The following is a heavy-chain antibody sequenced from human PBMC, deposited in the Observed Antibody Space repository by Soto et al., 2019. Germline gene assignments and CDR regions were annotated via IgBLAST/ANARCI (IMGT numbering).Heavy chain of an antibody. CDR3: AKWLTSGYYYFNX. J-gene: IGHJ4*02. V-gene: IGHV3-23*03. Sequence: GGSLRLSCQASGFIFSDYAMSWVRQAPGKGLEWVSLVDSSNGEYSSDSVKGRFTVSRENSKKTLYLQINSVRVEDTALYYCAKWLTSGYYYFNXWGEVTMVTVSX. CDR1: GFIFSDYA. D-gene: IGHD5-12*01. CDR2: LVDSSNGE.